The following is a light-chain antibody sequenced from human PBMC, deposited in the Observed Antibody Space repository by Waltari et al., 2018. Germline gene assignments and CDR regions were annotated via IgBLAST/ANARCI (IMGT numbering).Light chain of an antibody. CDR2: AAS. CDR3: QQYNNWPPMYT. CDR1: QSVGSN. J-gene: IGKJ2*01. V-gene: IGKV3-15*01. Sequence: EVLMAQSPATLSVSPGERATISCRASQSVGSNLVWDQPKPCQAPRLRIYAASTRATGIPARFSGSGSGTEFTLTISSLQSEDFAVYYCQQYNNWPPMYTFGQGTKVEIK.